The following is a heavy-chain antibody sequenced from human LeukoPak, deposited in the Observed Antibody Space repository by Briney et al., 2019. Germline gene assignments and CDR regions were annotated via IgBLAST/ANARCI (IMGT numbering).Heavy chain of an antibody. CDR3: ARKKVRQSGMDV. V-gene: IGHV1-2*06. D-gene: IGHD2-2*01. CDR2: INPNSGGT. J-gene: IGHJ6*02. CDR1: GYTFTGYY. Sequence: GASVKVSCKASGYTFTGYYMYWVRQAPGQGLEWMGRINPNSGGTDYAQKFQGRVTMTRDTSINTAYMELSRLTSDDTAVYYCARKKVRQSGMDVWGQGTTVTVSS.